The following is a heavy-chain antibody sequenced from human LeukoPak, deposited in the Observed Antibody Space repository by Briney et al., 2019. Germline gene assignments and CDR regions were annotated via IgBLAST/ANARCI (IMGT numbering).Heavy chain of an antibody. Sequence: SETLSLTCAVNGGSLSGHFWSWIRQPPGKGLEWIGEINHRGTTNYNPSLKSRVTISVDTSKNQFSLKLSSVTAADTAVYYCARISSSLSSGWFDPWGQGTLVTVSS. CDR2: INHRGTT. J-gene: IGHJ5*02. V-gene: IGHV4-34*01. CDR1: GGSLSGHF. CDR3: ARISSSLSSGWFDP. D-gene: IGHD6-6*01.